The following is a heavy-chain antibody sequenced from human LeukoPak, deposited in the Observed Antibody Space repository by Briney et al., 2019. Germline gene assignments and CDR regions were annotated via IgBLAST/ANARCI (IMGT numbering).Heavy chain of an antibody. Sequence: RASVKVSCKASGYTFTGYYMHWVRQAPGQGLEWMGWINPNSGDTNYAQKLQGRVTMTRDTSISTAYMELSRLRSDDTAVYYCAQSPPWIQLWLAYWGQGTLVTVSS. J-gene: IGHJ4*02. V-gene: IGHV1-2*02. CDR2: INPNSGDT. CDR3: AQSPPWIQLWLAY. CDR1: GYTFTGYY. D-gene: IGHD5-18*01.